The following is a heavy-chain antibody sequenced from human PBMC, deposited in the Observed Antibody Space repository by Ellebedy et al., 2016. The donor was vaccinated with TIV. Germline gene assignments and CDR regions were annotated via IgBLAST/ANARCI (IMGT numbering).Heavy chain of an antibody. CDR3: ARAGKTPYFDS. CDR1: GYSFTSYG. J-gene: IGHJ4*02. Sequence: AASVKVSCKASGYSFTSYGISWVRQAPGQGLEWMGWISAHSISTDYAQKLQGRVNMTTDTSTSTAYMALKSLRFDDTAVYYCARAGKTPYFDSWGQGTLVTVSS. V-gene: IGHV1-18*04. D-gene: IGHD1-1*01. CDR2: ISAHSIST.